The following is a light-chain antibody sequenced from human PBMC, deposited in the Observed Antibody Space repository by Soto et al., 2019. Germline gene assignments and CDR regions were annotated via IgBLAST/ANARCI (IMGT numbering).Light chain of an antibody. J-gene: IGKJ4*01. Sequence: EVVLTPFPANLSLSPGESATLSCRASQSVSYYLAWYQHKPGQAPRLLIYDVSKRATGIPARFSGGGSGTDFTLTISSLEPEDSAVYFCQQRSDWVSFGGGTKVDIK. CDR2: DVS. CDR3: QQRSDWVS. V-gene: IGKV3-11*01. CDR1: QSVSYY.